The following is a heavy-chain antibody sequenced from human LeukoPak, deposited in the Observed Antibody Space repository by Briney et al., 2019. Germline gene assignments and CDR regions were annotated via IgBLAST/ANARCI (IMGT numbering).Heavy chain of an antibody. V-gene: IGHV3-23*01. D-gene: IGHD3-3*01. CDR1: GFTFSSYA. Sequence: GGSLRLSCAASGFTFSSYATSWVRQAPGKGLEWVSAISGSGGSTYYADSVKGRFTISRDNSKNTLYLQMNSLRAEDTAVYYCAKGRRVLRFLEWLGTTDDDYWGQGTLVTVSS. CDR2: ISGSGGST. J-gene: IGHJ4*02. CDR3: AKGRRVLRFLEWLGTTDDDY.